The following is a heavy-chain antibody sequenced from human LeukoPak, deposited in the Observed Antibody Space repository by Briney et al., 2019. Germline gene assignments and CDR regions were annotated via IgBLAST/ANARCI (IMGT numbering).Heavy chain of an antibody. CDR3: ARTRITIFGGYYYGMDV. J-gene: IGHJ6*02. V-gene: IGHV1-18*01. D-gene: IGHD3-3*01. CDR2: ISAYNGNT. Sequence: GASVKVSCKASGYTFTSYGISWVRQAPGQGLEWMGWISAYNGNTNYAQKLQGRVTMTTDTSTSTAYMELRSLRSDDTAAYYCARTRITIFGGYYYGMDVWGQGTTVTVSS. CDR1: GYTFTSYG.